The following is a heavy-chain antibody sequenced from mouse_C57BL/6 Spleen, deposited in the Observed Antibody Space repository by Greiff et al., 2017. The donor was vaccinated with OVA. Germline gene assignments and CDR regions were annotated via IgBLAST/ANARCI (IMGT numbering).Heavy chain of an antibody. Sequence: QVQLQQPGAELVRPGSSVKLSCKASGYTFTSYWMHWVKQRPIQGLEWIGNIDPSDSETHYNQKFKDKATLTVDKSSSTAYMQLSSLTSEDSAVYYCARDSSGYLFDYWGQGTTLTVSS. D-gene: IGHD3-2*02. CDR2: IDPSDSET. J-gene: IGHJ2*01. CDR1: GYTFTSYW. CDR3: ARDSSGYLFDY. V-gene: IGHV1-52*01.